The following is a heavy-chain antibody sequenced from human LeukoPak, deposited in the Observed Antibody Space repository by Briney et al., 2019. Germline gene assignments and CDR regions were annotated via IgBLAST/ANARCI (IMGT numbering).Heavy chain of an antibody. CDR2: IYYSGST. V-gene: IGHV4-59*01. J-gene: IGHJ3*02. Sequence: SETLSLTCSVSGGSISNYYWSWIRQPPGKGLEWIGYIYYSGSTNYNPSLKSRVTISVDTYKNQFSLKLSSVTAADTAVYYCARDGEGLLWFGELSSQVAFDIWGQGTMVTVSS. CDR1: GGSISNYY. CDR3: ARDGEGLLWFGELSSQVAFDI. D-gene: IGHD3-10*01.